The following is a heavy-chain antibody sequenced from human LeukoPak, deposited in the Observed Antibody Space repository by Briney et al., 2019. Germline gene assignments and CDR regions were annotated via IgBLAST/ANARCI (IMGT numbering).Heavy chain of an antibody. J-gene: IGHJ3*02. V-gene: IGHV1-2*06. CDR3: ARTLRRGVTVAGTGGGAFDI. Sequence: GASVEVSCKASGYTFTGYYMHWVRQAPGQGLEWMGRINPNSGGTNYAQKFQGRVTMTRDTSISTAYMELSRLRSDDTAVYYCARTLRRGVTVAGTGGGAFDIWGQGTMVTVSS. D-gene: IGHD6-19*01. CDR1: GYTFTGYY. CDR2: INPNSGGT.